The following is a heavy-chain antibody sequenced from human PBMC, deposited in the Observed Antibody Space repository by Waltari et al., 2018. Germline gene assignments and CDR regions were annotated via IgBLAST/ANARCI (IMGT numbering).Heavy chain of an antibody. V-gene: IGHV3-23*01. Sequence: EVQLLESGGGLVQPGGSLRLSCAASGFPFSSYAMSWVRQAPGTGLGRVSAISGRGGSTYYADSVKGRFTISRDNSKNTLYLQMNSLRAEDTAVYYCAKDYLLEGYCSSTSCYTRAFDIWGQGTMVTVSS. D-gene: IGHD2-2*02. CDR1: GFPFSSYA. J-gene: IGHJ3*02. CDR2: ISGRGGST. CDR3: AKDYLLEGYCSSTSCYTRAFDI.